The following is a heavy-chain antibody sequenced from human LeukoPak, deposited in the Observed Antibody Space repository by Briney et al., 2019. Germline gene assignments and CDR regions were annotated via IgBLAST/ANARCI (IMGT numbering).Heavy chain of an antibody. CDR2: IYNGGTT. V-gene: IGHV3-53*01. J-gene: IGHJ6*02. CDR3: ARDGSSGYYYGMDV. D-gene: IGHD6-19*01. Sequence: GGSLRLSCAASGFTVSSNYMSWVRQAPGKGPEWVSVIYNGGTTYYADSVKGRFTTSRHNSENTLNLQMNSLRAEDTAVYHCARDGSSGYYYGMDVWGQGTMVTVSS. CDR1: GFTVSSNY.